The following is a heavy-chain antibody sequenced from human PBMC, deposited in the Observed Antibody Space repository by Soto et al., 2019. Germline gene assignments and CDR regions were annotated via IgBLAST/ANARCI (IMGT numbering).Heavy chain of an antibody. J-gene: IGHJ6*02. CDR1: EFPISSSG. V-gene: IGHV3-30*02. CDR2: IWYDGSNK. CDR3: AKVAQGDTLIPDYGMEV. D-gene: IGHD2-21*02. Sequence: TGVPLRHSCAASEFPISSSGMHWVRQAPGKGLEWVAVIWYDGSNKYYADSVKGRFNGSGDNSKTTLYLQMSSLRIEDTAVYYCAKVAQGDTLIPDYGMEVWGQRTTVPV.